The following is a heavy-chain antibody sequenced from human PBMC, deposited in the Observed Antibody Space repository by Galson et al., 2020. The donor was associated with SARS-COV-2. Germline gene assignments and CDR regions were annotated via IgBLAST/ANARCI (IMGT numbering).Heavy chain of an antibody. D-gene: IGHD3-10*01. V-gene: IGHV4-39*01. CDR1: GGSVSSVSNY. Sequence: ETSETLSLTCTVSGGSVSSVSNYWGWIRQPPGKGQEWIGSMYYTRNAYHNPSLESRVAISVDTSKNQFSLKLSSVTAADTAVYYCARHVLVRGRLGGLDVWGQGTTVTVAS. CDR3: ARHVLVRGRLGGLDV. J-gene: IGHJ6*02. CDR2: MYYTRNA.